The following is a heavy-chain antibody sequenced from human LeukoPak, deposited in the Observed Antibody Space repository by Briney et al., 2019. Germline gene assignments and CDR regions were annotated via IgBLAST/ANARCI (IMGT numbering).Heavy chain of an antibody. J-gene: IGHJ5*02. CDR2: INPNSGGT. Sequence: ASVKVSCKASGHTFTGYYMHWVRQAPGQGLEWMGWINPNSGGTNYAQKFQGRVTMTRDTSISTAYMELSRLRSDDTAVYYCARLLGYCSGGSCRRLFDPWGRGTLVTVSS. D-gene: IGHD2-15*01. V-gene: IGHV1-2*02. CDR1: GHTFTGYY. CDR3: ARLLGYCSGGSCRRLFDP.